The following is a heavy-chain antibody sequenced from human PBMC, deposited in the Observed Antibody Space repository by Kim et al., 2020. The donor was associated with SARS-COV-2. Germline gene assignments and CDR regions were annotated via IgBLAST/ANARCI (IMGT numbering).Heavy chain of an antibody. V-gene: IGHV3-23*01. J-gene: IGHJ6*02. CDR2: ITASGFDT. CDR1: GFTFRNYA. CDR3: ARKGQGPNGWETFGYYYHGMDV. D-gene: IGHD2-2*03. Sequence: GGSLRLSCAASGFTFRNYAMTRVRQAPGKGLEWLSTITASGFDTYYADSVKGRFTISRDGPENTVSLQMDSLRGEDTAVYYCARKGQGPNGWETFGYYYHGMDVWGQGTTVTVSS.